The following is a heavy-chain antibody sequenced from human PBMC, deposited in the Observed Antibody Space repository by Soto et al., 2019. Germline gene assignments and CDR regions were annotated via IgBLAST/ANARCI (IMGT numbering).Heavy chain of an antibody. CDR3: ARVDYGRLGYGMDV. V-gene: IGHV4-30-4*01. CDR2: IYYSGST. J-gene: IGHJ6*02. D-gene: IGHD4-17*01. CDR1: AGSISSANYY. Sequence: QVQLQESGPGLVKPSQTLSLTCTVSAGSISSANYYWSWIRQPPGKGREWIGYIYYSGSTYYNPSLRSRVTIPVDTSQNQFPQNLRPVTAPDTAVYYCARVDYGRLGYGMDVWGQGTTVIVSS.